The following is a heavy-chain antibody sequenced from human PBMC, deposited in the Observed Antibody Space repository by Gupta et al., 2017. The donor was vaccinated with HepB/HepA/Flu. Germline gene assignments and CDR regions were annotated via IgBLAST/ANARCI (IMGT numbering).Heavy chain of an antibody. D-gene: IGHD3-10*01. CDR1: GGSIGIGDYY. CDR2: IYFTGST. CDR3: ARGSRGRGLMFVY. J-gene: IGHJ5*01. V-gene: IGHV4-30-4*01. Sequence: SGGSIGIGDYYWSWIRQPLGKGPEWIGYIYFTGSTYYNPSLRSRVSMSAGASKTQFSLRVSPVTASDTAVYYCARGSRGRGLMFVYWGQGTLVTVSS.